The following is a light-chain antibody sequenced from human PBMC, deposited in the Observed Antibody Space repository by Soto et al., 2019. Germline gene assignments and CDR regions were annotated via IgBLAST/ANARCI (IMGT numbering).Light chain of an antibody. J-gene: IGKJ4*01. CDR3: QQYGSSPFLT. V-gene: IGKV3-20*01. Sequence: EIVLTQSPGTLSLSPGERATLSCRASQSVRSSQLAWYQQKPGQGPRLLIYGASTRATGIPDRFSGSGSGTEFTLTISRLEPEDFAVYYCQQYGSSPFLTFGGGTKVEI. CDR2: GAS. CDR1: QSVRSSQ.